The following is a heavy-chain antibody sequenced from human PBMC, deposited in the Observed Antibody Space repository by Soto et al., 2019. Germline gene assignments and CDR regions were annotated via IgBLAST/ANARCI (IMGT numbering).Heavy chain of an antibody. D-gene: IGHD3-3*01. Sequence: GESLKISCEGSGFTFTIDCIGLVLQMPGKGLEWMGVIYGGDSDTRYSPSFEGQVTISADRSNSIAYLQWDSLKASDTALYYCARAFRSGYYAYWGQGTLVTVSS. CDR2: IYGGDSDT. J-gene: IGHJ4*02. CDR3: ARAFRSGYYAY. V-gene: IGHV5-51*01. CDR1: GFTFTIDC.